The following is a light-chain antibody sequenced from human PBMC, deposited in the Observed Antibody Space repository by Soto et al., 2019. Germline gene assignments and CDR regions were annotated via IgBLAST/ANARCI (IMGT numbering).Light chain of an antibody. CDR3: QSYDSSLSAEV. CDR2: DDK. Sequence: QSVLTQPPSVSGAPGQRVTISCTGSSSNIGAGYDVHWYQQLPGTAPKLLIYDDKYRPSGVPDRFSGSKSGTSASLAITGLQAEDEADYYCQSYDSSLSAEVFGTGTKVTVL. J-gene: IGLJ1*01. V-gene: IGLV1-40*01. CDR1: SSNIGAGYD.